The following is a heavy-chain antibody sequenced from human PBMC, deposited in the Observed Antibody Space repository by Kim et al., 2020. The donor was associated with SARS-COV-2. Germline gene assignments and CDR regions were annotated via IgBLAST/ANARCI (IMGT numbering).Heavy chain of an antibody. D-gene: IGHD5-18*01. Sequence: SETLSLTCTVSGGSFSSYYWSWIRQPPGKGLEWIGYIYHTGSTLYNPSLKSRVTLSVDTSKNQFSLALSSVTAADTAIYYCATDPSTGGYFAYWGQGTLV. CDR2: IYHTGST. V-gene: IGHV4-59*01. CDR3: ATDPSTGGYFAY. J-gene: IGHJ4*02. CDR1: GGSFSSYY.